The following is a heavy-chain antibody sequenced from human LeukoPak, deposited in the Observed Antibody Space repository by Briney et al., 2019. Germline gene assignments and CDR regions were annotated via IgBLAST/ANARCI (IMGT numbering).Heavy chain of an antibody. D-gene: IGHD3-9*01. Sequence: SETLSLTCTVSGGSVSIGSSYWGWIPQPPGSGLGWIGSIYHTRTPYYNPSLRGRVTMSVDTSKNQFSLKMSSVTAADTAVYYCARLYYHTSRYYDFWGQGTLVTVSS. J-gene: IGHJ4*02. CDR2: IYHTRTP. CDR3: ARLYYHTSRYYDF. V-gene: IGHV4-39*01. CDR1: GGSVSIGSSY.